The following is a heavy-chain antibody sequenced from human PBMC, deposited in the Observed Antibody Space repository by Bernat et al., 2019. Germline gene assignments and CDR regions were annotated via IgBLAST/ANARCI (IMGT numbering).Heavy chain of an antibody. J-gene: IGHJ5*02. Sequence: QLQLQESGPGLVKPSETLSLTCTVSGGSISSSSYYWGWIRQPPGKGLEWIGSIYYSGSTYYNPSLKSRVTISVDTSKNQFSLKLSSVTAADTAVYYCARGVRAGTWWFDPWGQGTLVTVSS. CDR2: IYYSGST. CDR1: GGSISSSSYY. V-gene: IGHV4-39*01. D-gene: IGHD6-19*01. CDR3: ARGVRAGTWWFDP.